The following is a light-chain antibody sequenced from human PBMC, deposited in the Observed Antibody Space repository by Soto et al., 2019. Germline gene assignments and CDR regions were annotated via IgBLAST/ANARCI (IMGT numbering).Light chain of an antibody. Sequence: QSALTQPASVSGSPGQSIIISCTGTSSDVGSYNLVSWYQQHPGKAPKLMIYEGSKRPSGVSNRFSGSKSGNTASLTISGLQAEDEADYYCCSYAGSSTPVVFGGGTKLTVL. CDR3: CSYAGSSTPVV. V-gene: IGLV2-23*01. J-gene: IGLJ2*01. CDR2: EGS. CDR1: SSDVGSYNL.